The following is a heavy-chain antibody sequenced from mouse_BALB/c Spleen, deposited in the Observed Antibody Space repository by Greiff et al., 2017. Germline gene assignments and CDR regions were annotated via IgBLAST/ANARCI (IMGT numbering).Heavy chain of an antibody. J-gene: IGHJ1*01. CDR1: GDSITSGY. V-gene: IGHV3-8*02. CDR3: ARSYYGSSYWYFDV. Sequence: EVKLRESGPSLVKPSQTLSLTCSVTGDSITSGYWNWIRKFPGNKLEYMGYISYSGSTYYNPSLKSRISITRDTSKNQYYLQLNSVTTEDTATYYCARSYYGSSYWYFDVWGAGTTVTVSS. D-gene: IGHD1-1*01. CDR2: ISYSGST.